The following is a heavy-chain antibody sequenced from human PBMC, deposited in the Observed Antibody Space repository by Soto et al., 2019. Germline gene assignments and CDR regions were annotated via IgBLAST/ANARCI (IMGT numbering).Heavy chain of an antibody. CDR1: GGSISSSSYY. J-gene: IGHJ5*02. CDR3: ARQPEAAEHWFDP. V-gene: IGHV4-39*01. D-gene: IGHD6-25*01. CDR2: IYYSGST. Sequence: QLQLQESGPGLVKPSETLSLTCTVSGGSISSSSYYWGWIRQPPGKGLEWIRSIYYSGSTYYNPSLKSRVTMSVDTSKNQFSLKRSSGTAADTAVYYCARQPEAAEHWFDPLGQGTLVTVSS.